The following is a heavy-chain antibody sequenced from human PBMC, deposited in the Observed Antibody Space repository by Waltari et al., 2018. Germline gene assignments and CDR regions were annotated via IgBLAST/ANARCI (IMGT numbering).Heavy chain of an antibody. V-gene: IGHV4-39*02. CDR1: GDSISSSSHY. Sequence: QLQLQESGPGLVKPSETLSLTCTVSGDSISSSSHYWGWVRQPPGKWLEWIGSIYYSGSTYYNPSLTSRVTISVDTSKNQFSLKLSSVTAADTAVYYCAREVCGGDCSQRDNWFDPRGQGTLVIVSS. CDR3: AREVCGGDCSQRDNWFDP. D-gene: IGHD2-21*02. CDR2: IYYSGST. J-gene: IGHJ5*02.